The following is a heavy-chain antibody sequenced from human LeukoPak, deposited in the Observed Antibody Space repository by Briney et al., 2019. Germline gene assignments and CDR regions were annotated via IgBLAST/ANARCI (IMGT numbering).Heavy chain of an antibody. CDR2: ISSGGST. CDR3: ARGWSSSSYFGY. Sequence: GRSLRLSCAASGFTFSSYGMHWVRQAPGKGLEWVSVISSGGSTSYADSVKGRFTISRDNSKNTLYLQMNSLRAEDTAVYYCARGWSSSSYFGYWGQGTLVTVSS. J-gene: IGHJ4*02. CDR1: GFTFSSYG. D-gene: IGHD6-6*01. V-gene: IGHV3-66*01.